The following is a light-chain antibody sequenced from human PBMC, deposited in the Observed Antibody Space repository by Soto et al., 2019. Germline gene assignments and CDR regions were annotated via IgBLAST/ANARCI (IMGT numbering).Light chain of an antibody. CDR2: DAS. Sequence: EIVLTQSPATLSLSPGERATLSCRASQSVSSYLAWYQQKPGQAPRLLIYDASNRATGIPARFSGSGSGTDFTLTISSLEPEDFAVYYCQQRSNWPPLTFGGGTXVXXK. J-gene: IGKJ4*01. CDR3: QQRSNWPPLT. CDR1: QSVSSY. V-gene: IGKV3-11*01.